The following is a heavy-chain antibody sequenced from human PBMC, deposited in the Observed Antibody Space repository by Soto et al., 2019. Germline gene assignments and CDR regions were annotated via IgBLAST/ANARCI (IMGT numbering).Heavy chain of an antibody. CDR3: ARGVDGRPGLYFDY. J-gene: IGHJ4*02. CDR2: IYYSGGT. CDR1: GGSISSGDYY. Sequence: QVQLQESGPGLVKPSQTLPLTCTVSGGSISSGDYYWSWIRQHPGKGLEWIGYIYYSGGTYYNPYLTSRVTISIDTSKTQFSLQLSSVTAADKAVYFCARGVDGRPGLYFDYWGQGTLVTVSA. V-gene: IGHV4-31*03. D-gene: IGHD1-1*01.